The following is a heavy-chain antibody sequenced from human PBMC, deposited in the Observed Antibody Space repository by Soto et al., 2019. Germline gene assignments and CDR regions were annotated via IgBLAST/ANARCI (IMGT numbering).Heavy chain of an antibody. D-gene: IGHD2-2*01. CDR2: INPNSGST. J-gene: IGHJ5*02. CDR3: ARAIRSAAMDWFDP. Sequence: GASVKVSCKASGYTFTGYYMHWVRQAPGQGLEWMGWINPNSGSTSYAQKFQGRVTMTRDTSTSTVYMELSSLRSEDTAVYYCARAIRSAAMDWFDPWGQGTLVTVS. CDR1: GYTFTGYY. V-gene: IGHV1-46*01.